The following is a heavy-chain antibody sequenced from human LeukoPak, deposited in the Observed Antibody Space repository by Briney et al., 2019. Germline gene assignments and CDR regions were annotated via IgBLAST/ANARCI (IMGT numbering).Heavy chain of an antibody. J-gene: IGHJ5*02. CDR1: GFIFSSYG. D-gene: IGHD2-15*01. CDR2: ISHDGSSE. V-gene: IGHV3-30*18. CDR3: AKDLEGSPPLTFDP. Sequence: PGGSLRLSCAASGFIFSSYGMHWVRQAPGKGLEWVAVISHDGSSEYYTDSVKGRFTISRDNSKNTLYLQMNSLRAEDTAVYYCAKDLEGSPPLTFDPWGQGILVTVSS.